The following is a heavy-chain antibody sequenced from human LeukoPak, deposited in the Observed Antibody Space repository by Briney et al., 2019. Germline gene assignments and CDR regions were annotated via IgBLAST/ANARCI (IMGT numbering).Heavy chain of an antibody. D-gene: IGHD3-10*02. J-gene: IGHJ4*02. CDR1: GFTFSSYS. Sequence: GGSLRLSCAASGFTFSSYSMNWVRQAPGKGLEWVSSISSSSSYIYYADSVKGRFTISRDNAKNSMYLRMNSLRAEDTAVYYCAKGKKDYYVVNFDYWGQGTLVTVSS. CDR2: ISSSSSYI. CDR3: AKGKKDYYVVNFDY. V-gene: IGHV3-21*01.